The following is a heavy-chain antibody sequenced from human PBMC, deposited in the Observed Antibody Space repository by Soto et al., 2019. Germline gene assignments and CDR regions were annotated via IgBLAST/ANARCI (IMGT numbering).Heavy chain of an antibody. J-gene: IGHJ6*02. V-gene: IGHV3-30-3*01. CDR1: GCTFSSYA. D-gene: IGHD6-6*01. Sequence: SLRLSCAASGCTFSSYAMHWVRQAPGKGLEWVAVISYDGSNKYYADSVKGRFTISRDNSKNTLYLQMNSLRAEDTAVYYCARDRIAARPHYYGMDVWGQGTTVTVSS. CDR3: ARDRIAARPHYYGMDV. CDR2: ISYDGSNK.